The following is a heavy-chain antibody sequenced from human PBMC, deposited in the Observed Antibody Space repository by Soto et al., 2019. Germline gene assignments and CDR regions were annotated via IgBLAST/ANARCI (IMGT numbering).Heavy chain of an antibody. V-gene: IGHV3-30*18. CDR1: GFTFSSYG. Sequence: GGSLRLSCAASGFTFSSYGMHWVRQAPGKGLEWVAVISYDGSNKYYADSVKGRFTISRDNSKNTLYLQMNSLRAEDTAVYYCAKAARIAVESYFDYWGQGTLVTVSS. CDR3: AKAARIAVESYFDY. J-gene: IGHJ4*02. D-gene: IGHD6-19*01. CDR2: ISYDGSNK.